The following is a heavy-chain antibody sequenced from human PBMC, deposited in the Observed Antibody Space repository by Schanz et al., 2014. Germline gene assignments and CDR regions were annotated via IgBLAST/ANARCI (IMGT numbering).Heavy chain of an antibody. CDR3: ARVGGTYYDFWSGVPPTVMHDGFDI. CDR2: INWNGGIV. V-gene: IGHV3-9*01. CDR1: GLMFHDYA. D-gene: IGHD3-3*01. Sequence: EVQLVESGGGLVQPGRSLRLSCAASGLMFHDYAMHWVRQAPGKGLEWVSGINWNGGIVAYVDSVKGRFTISRDNAKNSMYLEMNSLRAEDTAVFYCARVGGTYYDFWSGVPPTVMHDGFDIWGQGTMVTVS. J-gene: IGHJ3*02.